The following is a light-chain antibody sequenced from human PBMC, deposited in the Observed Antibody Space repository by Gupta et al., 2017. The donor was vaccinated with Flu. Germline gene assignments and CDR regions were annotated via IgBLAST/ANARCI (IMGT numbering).Light chain of an antibody. CDR3: IQFNDGHYT. CDR2: AAS. Sequence: PAPLSVAPGDSAAILCGVSQSVDTNLAWYQQTPGQLPRLLIYAASTRAPGVAARFSARGSVTQFTLIISGMQSEDFAVYYCIQFNDGHYTFGQGTQLEI. J-gene: IGKJ2*01. CDR1: QSVDTN. V-gene: IGKV3-15*01.